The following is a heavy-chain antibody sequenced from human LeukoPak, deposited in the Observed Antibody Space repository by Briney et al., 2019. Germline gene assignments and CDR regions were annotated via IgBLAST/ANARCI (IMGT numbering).Heavy chain of an antibody. V-gene: IGHV3-30-3*01. D-gene: IGHD6-13*01. CDR2: ISYDGSNK. CDR3: ARSSSSWYGGYFDY. J-gene: IGHJ4*02. CDR1: GFTFSSYA. Sequence: GGSLRLSCAASGFTFSSYAMHWVRQAPGKGLEWVAVISYDGSNKYYADSVKGRFTISRDNSKNTLYLQMNSLRAEDTAVYYCARSSSSWYGGYFDYWGQGTLVTVSS.